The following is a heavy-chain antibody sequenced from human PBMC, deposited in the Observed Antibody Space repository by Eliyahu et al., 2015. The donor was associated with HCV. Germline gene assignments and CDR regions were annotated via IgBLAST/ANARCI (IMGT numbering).Heavy chain of an antibody. V-gene: IGHV3-23*01. J-gene: IGHJ3*02. CDR1: GFXFSRYA. D-gene: IGHD3-22*01. CDR2: ISGSGGST. Sequence: EVQLLESGGGLVQPGGSLRLSCAASGFXFSRYAXRWVRPAPGKGLEWVSAISGSGGSTYYADSVKGRFTISRDNSKNTLYLQMNSLRAEDTAVYYCAKDRKNYYDSSGYLPGGAFDIWGQGTMVTVSS. CDR3: AKDRKNYYDSSGYLPGGAFDI.